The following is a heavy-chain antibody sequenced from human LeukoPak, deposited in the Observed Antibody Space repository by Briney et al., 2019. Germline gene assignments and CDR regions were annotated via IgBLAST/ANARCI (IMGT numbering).Heavy chain of an antibody. J-gene: IGHJ4*02. CDR3: ARGALSWLRPIYFDY. CDR1: GFTFSSYW. V-gene: IGHV3-7*03. D-gene: IGHD5-12*01. Sequence: GGSLRLSWAASGFTFSSYWMSWVRQAPGKRLEWVANIKQDGSEKYYVDSVKGRFTISRDNAKNSLYLQMNSLRAEDTAVYYCARGALSWLRPIYFDYWGQGTLVTVSS. CDR2: IKQDGSEK.